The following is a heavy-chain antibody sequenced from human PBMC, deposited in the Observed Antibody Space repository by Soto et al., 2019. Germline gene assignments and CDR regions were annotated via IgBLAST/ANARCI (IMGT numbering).Heavy chain of an antibody. CDR3: ARGIGGYFGVDYYYGMDV. J-gene: IGHJ6*02. CDR2: ISPYNGNT. Sequence: QVQLVQSGAEAKKPGASVKVSCKASGYTFTSYGISWVRQAPGQGLEWMGWISPYNGNTNYAQKLQGRVTMTTDTSTSTAYRELRSLRSDDTAVYYCARGIGGYFGVDYYYGMDVWGQGTTVTVSS. CDR1: GYTFTSYG. V-gene: IGHV1-18*01. D-gene: IGHD3-16*01.